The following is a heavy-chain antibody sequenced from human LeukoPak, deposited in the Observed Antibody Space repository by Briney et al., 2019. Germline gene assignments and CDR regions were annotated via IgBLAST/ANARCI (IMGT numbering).Heavy chain of an antibody. V-gene: IGHV1-18*01. D-gene: IGHD1-26*01. J-gene: IGHJ4*02. Sequence: ASVKVSCKASGYTFTSYGISWVRQAPGQGLEWMGWISAYNGNTNYAQTLQGRVTMTTDTSTSTAYMELRSLRSDDTAVYYCSRPLGEVGATTGFDYWGQGTLVTASS. CDR2: ISAYNGNT. CDR1: GYTFTSYG. CDR3: SRPLGEVGATTGFDY.